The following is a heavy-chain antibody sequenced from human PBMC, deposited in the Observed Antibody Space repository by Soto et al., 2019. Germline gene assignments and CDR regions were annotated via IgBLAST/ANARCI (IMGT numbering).Heavy chain of an antibody. CDR1: GFTFSSYG. Sequence: QVQLVESGGGVVQPGRSLRLSCAASGFTFSSYGMHWVRQAPGKGLEWVAVIWYDGSNKYYADSVKGRFTISRDNSKNTLYLQMNSLRAEDTAVYYCAREDQQWRSHFDFWGQGTLVTVSS. J-gene: IGHJ4*02. CDR2: IWYDGSNK. D-gene: IGHD6-19*01. V-gene: IGHV3-33*01. CDR3: AREDQQWRSHFDF.